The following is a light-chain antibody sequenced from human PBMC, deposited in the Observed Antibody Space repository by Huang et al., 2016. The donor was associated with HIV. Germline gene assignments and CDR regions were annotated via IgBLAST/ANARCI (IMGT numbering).Light chain of an antibody. J-gene: IGKJ2*01. CDR2: GAS. V-gene: IGKV3D-15*01. CDR3: QQYNDWPPYT. CDR1: QSINNK. Sequence: EIVMTQSPATLSVSPGERATLSCRARQSINNKFALYQQKPGQAPRLLIFGASSRATGIPARFSGSGSGTDFTLTISSLQPEDFVVYYCQQYNDWPPYTFGQGTKLEIK.